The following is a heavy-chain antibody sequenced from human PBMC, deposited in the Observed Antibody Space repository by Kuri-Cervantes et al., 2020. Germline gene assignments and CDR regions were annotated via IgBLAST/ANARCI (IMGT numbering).Heavy chain of an antibody. CDR1: GFTFSSYS. CDR2: ISSSSSTI. CDR3: ARVRGSYSSDY. V-gene: IGHV3-48*01. Sequence: GGSLRLSCAASGFTFSSYSMNWVRQAPGKGLEWVSYISSSSSTIYYADSVKGRFTISRDNAKNSLYLQMNSLRAEDTAVYYCARVRGSYSSDYWGQGILVTVSS. D-gene: IGHD1-26*01. J-gene: IGHJ4*02.